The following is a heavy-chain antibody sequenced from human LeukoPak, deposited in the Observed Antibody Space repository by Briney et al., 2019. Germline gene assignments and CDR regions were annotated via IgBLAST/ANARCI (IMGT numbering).Heavy chain of an antibody. D-gene: IGHD2-15*01. V-gene: IGHV3-7*03. CDR2: IKQDGSEK. CDR3: ARDTGAAKDYYYYGMDV. CDR1: GSTFSSYW. Sequence: GGSLRLSCAASGSTFSSYWMSWVRRAPGKGMEWVANIKQDGSEKYYVDSVKGRFTISRDNAKNSLYLQMNSLRAEDTAVYYCARDTGAAKDYYYYGMDVWGKGTTVTVSS. J-gene: IGHJ6*04.